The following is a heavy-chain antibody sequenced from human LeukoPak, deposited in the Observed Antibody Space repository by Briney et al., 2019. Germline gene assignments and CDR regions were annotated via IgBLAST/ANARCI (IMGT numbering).Heavy chain of an antibody. CDR3: AKPYIYYGSAPGFDP. CDR2: IRYGGSNK. Sequence: PGGSLRLSCAASGFTFSGYGMHWVRQAPGKGLEWVAFIRYGGSNKYYADSVKGRFTISRDNSKNTLYLQMNSLRAEDTAVYYCAKPYIYYGSAPGFDPWGQGTLVTVSS. J-gene: IGHJ5*02. CDR1: GFTFSGYG. V-gene: IGHV3-30*02. D-gene: IGHD3-10*01.